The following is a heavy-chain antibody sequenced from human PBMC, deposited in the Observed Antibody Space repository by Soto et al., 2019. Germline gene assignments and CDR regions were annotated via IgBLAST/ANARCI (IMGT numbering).Heavy chain of an antibody. D-gene: IGHD2-8*01. CDR1: GFTFSSYA. J-gene: IGHJ4*02. Sequence: GGSLRLSCAASGFTFSSYAMSWVRQAPGKGLEWVSAISGSGGSTYYADSVKGRFTISRDNSKNTLYLQMNSLRAEDTAVYYCAKVFDLGYCTNGVCYTVNYFDYWGQGTLVTVSS. CDR2: ISGSGGST. CDR3: AKVFDLGYCTNGVCYTVNYFDY. V-gene: IGHV3-23*01.